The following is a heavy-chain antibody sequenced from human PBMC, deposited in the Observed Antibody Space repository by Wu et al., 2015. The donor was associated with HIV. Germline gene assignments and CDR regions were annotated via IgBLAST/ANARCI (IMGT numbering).Heavy chain of an antibody. D-gene: IGHD3-22*01. CDR2: FIPVFGTA. CDR1: GDTFSRYT. CDR3: ARASPLVYYDSSGYFDY. V-gene: IGHV1-69*05. J-gene: IGHJ4*02. Sequence: QVQLVQSGAEVKKPGSSVKVSCKASGDTFSRYTLNWVRQAPGQGLEYMGGFIPVFGTAMYAQKFQGRVTITTDPSTSTTYMELNSLNSEDTAVYYCARASPLVYYDSSGYFDYWGQGTLVTVSS.